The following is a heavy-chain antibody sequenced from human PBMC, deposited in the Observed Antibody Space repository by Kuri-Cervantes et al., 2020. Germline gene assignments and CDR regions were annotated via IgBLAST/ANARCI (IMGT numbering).Heavy chain of an antibody. CDR2: INSDGSST. Sequence: GESLKISCAASGFTFSSYWMHWVRQAPGKGLVWVSRINSDGSSTSYEDSVKGRFTISRDNAKNTLYMQMNSLRAEDTAGYYGTRVRLWGDAFDIWGQGTMVTVSS. CDR1: GFTFSSYW. CDR3: TRVRLWGDAFDI. D-gene: IGHD2-21*01. V-gene: IGHV3-74*01. J-gene: IGHJ3*02.